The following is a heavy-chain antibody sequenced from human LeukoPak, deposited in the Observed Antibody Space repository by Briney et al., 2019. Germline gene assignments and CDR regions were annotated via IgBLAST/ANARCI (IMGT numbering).Heavy chain of an antibody. CDR2: IYYSGST. Sequence: PSETLSLTCTVSGGSISSYYWSWIRQPPGKGLEWIGYIYYSGSTNYNPSLKSRVTISVDTSKNQFSLKLSSVTAADTAVYYCARGPDSRGSGSYYVGLSYGRNYYYYYGMDVWGQGTTVTVSS. V-gene: IGHV4-59*12. J-gene: IGHJ6*02. CDR3: ARGPDSRGSGSYYVGLSYGRNYYYYYGMDV. D-gene: IGHD3-10*01. CDR1: GGSISSYY.